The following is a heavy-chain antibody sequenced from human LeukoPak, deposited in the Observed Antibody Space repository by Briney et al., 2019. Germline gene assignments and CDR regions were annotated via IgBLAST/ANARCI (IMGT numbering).Heavy chain of an antibody. V-gene: IGHV3-7*01. Sequence: GGSLRLSCETSGFIFSNCWMTWVRQTPGKGLEWVANIKTDGSEKYYVDSVRGRFTISRDNAKNSLYLQMNSLRAEDTAVYYCATYSSRNAREFQSWGQGTLVTVSS. CDR2: IKTDGSEK. CDR1: GFIFSNCW. D-gene: IGHD2-2*01. J-gene: IGHJ1*01. CDR3: ATYSSRNAREFQS.